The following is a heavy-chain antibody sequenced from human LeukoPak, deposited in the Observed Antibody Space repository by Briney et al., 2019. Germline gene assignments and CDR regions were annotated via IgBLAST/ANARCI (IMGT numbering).Heavy chain of an antibody. Sequence: SQTLSLTCTVSAGPISSGRYYWTWIRQPAGEGLEWIGHVYTSGSTNYNPSLKSRVTISVDSSKNQFSLKLSSVTAADTAVYYCARQPPRYGMDVWGQGTTVTVSS. CDR3: ARQPPRYGMDV. V-gene: IGHV4-61*09. CDR2: VYTSGST. CDR1: AGPISSGRYY. J-gene: IGHJ6*02.